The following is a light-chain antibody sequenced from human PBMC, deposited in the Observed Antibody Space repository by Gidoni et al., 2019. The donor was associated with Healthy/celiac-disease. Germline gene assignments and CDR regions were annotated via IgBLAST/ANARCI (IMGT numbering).Light chain of an antibody. CDR3: SSYTSSSTQV. CDR2: EVS. J-gene: IGLJ2*01. V-gene: IGLV2-14*01. Sequence: QSALTQPASVSGSPGQSITISCTGTSSAVGGYNYVSWYQQHPGKAPKLMIYEVSNRPSGVSNRFSGSKSCNTASLTISGLQAEDESDYYCSSYTSSSTQVFGGGTKLTVL. CDR1: SSAVGGYNY.